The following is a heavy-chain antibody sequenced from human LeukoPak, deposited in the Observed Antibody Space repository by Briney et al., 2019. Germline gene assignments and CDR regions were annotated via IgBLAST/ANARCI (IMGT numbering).Heavy chain of an antibody. CDR3: ARDSIAAAFDY. V-gene: IGHV3-21*01. CDR2: ISSSSSYI. CDR1: GFTFSSYS. J-gene: IGHJ4*02. Sequence: GGSLRLSCATSGFTFSSYSMNWVRQAPGKGLEWVSSISSSSSYIYYADSVKGRFTISRDNAKNSLYLQMNSLRAEDTAVYYCARDSIAAAFDYWGQGTLVTVSS. D-gene: IGHD6-13*01.